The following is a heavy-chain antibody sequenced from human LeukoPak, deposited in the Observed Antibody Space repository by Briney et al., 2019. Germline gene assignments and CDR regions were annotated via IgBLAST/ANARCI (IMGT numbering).Heavy chain of an antibody. CDR1: GGSISSYY. J-gene: IGHJ6*03. D-gene: IGHD6-13*01. V-gene: IGHV4-4*07. Sequence: SETLSLTCTVSGGSISSYYWSWIRQPAGKGLEWIGRIYTSGSTNYNPSLKSRVTMSVDTSKNQFSLKLSSVTAADTAVYYCARVRMAAAGPNYYYYYYMDVWGKGTTVTVSS. CDR3: ARVRMAAAGPNYYYYYYMDV. CDR2: IYTSGST.